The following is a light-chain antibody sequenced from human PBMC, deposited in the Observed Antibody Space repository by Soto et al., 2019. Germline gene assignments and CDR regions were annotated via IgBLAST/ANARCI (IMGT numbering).Light chain of an antibody. Sequence: EIVLTQSPGTLSLSTGERGTLSCKTSRSVDAGYVAWYQQKPGQAPRLLTHQAGVRASGVPDRFSASGSGTDFTLTISRLESEDFAVYFCQSYGGVFGQGTKLEF. CDR1: RSVDAGY. V-gene: IGKV3-20*01. CDR2: QAG. J-gene: IGKJ2*01. CDR3: QSYGGV.